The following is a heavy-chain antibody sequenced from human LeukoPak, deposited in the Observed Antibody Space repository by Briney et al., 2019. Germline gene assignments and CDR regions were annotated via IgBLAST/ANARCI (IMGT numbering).Heavy chain of an antibody. J-gene: IGHJ3*02. V-gene: IGHV1-69-2*01. CDR3: RLGSDMTTVTTVPLDAFDI. CDR2: VDPEDGET. CDR1: GYTFTDYY. Sequence: ATVKISCKVSGYTFTDYYMHWVQQAPGKGLEWMGLVDPEDGETMYAEKFRGRVTITADTSTDTAYMELSSLRSEDTAVYYCRLGSDMTTVTTVPLDAFDIWGQGTMVTVSS. D-gene: IGHD4-17*01.